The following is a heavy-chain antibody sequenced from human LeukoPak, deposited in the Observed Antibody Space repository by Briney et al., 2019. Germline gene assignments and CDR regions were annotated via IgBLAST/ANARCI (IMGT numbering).Heavy chain of an antibody. D-gene: IGHD5-12*01. Sequence: PGGSLRLSCAASGFTFSSYWMSWVRQAPGKGLEWVSVIYSGGSTSYADSVKGRFTVSRDNSKNTVYLQMNSLRAEDTAVYSCARVRRYSGYGPPNWFDPWGQGTLVTASS. CDR1: GFTFSSYW. CDR2: IYSGGST. J-gene: IGHJ5*02. V-gene: IGHV3-53*01. CDR3: ARVRRYSGYGPPNWFDP.